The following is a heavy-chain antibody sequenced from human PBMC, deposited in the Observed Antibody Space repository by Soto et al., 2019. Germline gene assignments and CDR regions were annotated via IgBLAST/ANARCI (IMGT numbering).Heavy chain of an antibody. CDR2: IIPIFGTA. Sequence: ASVKVSCKASGGTFSSYAISWVRQAPGQGLEWMGGIIPIFGTANYAQKFQGRVTITADESTSTAYMELSSLRSEDTAVYYCAIAYCGGDCYPGDDAFDIWGQGTMVTVSS. V-gene: IGHV1-69*13. J-gene: IGHJ3*02. CDR1: GGTFSSYA. CDR3: AIAYCGGDCYPGDDAFDI. D-gene: IGHD2-21*02.